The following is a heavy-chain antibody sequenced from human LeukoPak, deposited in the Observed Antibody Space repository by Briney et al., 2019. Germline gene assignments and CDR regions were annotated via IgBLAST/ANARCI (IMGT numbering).Heavy chain of an antibody. J-gene: IGHJ4*02. Sequence: ASAKVSCKASGYTFTSYGISWVRQAPGQGLEWMGWISAYNGNTNYAQKLQGRVTMTTDTSTSTAYMELRSLRSDDTAVYYCARSVGGITITYYFDYWGQGTLVTVSS. V-gene: IGHV1-18*01. D-gene: IGHD3-3*01. CDR3: ARSVGGITITYYFDY. CDR2: ISAYNGNT. CDR1: GYTFTSYG.